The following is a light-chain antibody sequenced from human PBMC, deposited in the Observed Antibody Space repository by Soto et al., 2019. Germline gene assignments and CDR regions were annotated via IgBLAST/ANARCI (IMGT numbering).Light chain of an antibody. J-gene: IGKJ2*01. CDR3: QQGYSTPYT. CDR1: QSIRSY. CDR2: AAS. Sequence: DIQMTQSPSSLSASVGDRVTITCRASQSIRSYLNWYQQKPGKAPNLLIYAASSLQSGVPSRFSGSGSGTDFTLTISSLQPEDFATYYCQQGYSTPYTFGQGTKLEIK. V-gene: IGKV1-39*01.